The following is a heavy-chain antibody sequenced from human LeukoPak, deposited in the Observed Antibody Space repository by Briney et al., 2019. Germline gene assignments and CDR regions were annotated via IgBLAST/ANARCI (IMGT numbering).Heavy chain of an antibody. V-gene: IGHV1-18*01. CDR3: ARGRTLVAVAGPYYFDY. CDR1: GYTFTSYG. J-gene: IGHJ4*02. Sequence: ASVKVSCKASGYTFTSYGTSWVRQAPGQGLEWMGWISAYNGNTNYAQKLQGRVTMTTDTSTSTAYMELRSLRSDDTAVYYCARGRTLVAVAGPYYFDYWGQGTLVTVSS. CDR2: ISAYNGNT. D-gene: IGHD6-19*01.